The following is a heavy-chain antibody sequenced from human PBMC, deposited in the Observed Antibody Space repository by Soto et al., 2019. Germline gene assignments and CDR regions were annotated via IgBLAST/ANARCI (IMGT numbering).Heavy chain of an antibody. CDR2: IYYSGST. Sequence: SETLSLTCTVSGGSISSGGYYWSWIRQHPGKGLEWIGYIYYSGSTYYNPSLKSRVTISVDTSKNQFSLKLSSVTAADTAVYYCARVRYYYYYYMDVWGKGTTVSVSS. CDR1: GGSISSGGYY. J-gene: IGHJ6*03. V-gene: IGHV4-31*03. CDR3: ARVRYYYYYYMDV.